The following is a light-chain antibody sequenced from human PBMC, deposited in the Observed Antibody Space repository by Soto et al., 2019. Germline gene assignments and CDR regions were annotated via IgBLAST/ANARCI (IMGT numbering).Light chain of an antibody. J-gene: IGLJ2*01. Sequence: QSALTQPASVSGSPGQSITISCTGTSSDIGGSNYVSWFQHHPGKAPKLMIFDVTNRPSGVSNRFSGSQSGNTASLTISGLQAEDEADYYCSSYTRSDTVLFGGGTKLSVL. CDR3: SSYTRSDTVL. CDR1: SSDIGGSNY. CDR2: DVT. V-gene: IGLV2-14*03.